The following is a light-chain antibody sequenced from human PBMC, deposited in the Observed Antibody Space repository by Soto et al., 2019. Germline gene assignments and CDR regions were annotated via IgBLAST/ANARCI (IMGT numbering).Light chain of an antibody. J-gene: IGLJ1*01. CDR1: SSDVVGYNY. CDR2: DVS. Sequence: QSVLTQPASVSGSPGQSITISCTGTSSDVVGYNYVSWYQQHPGKAPKFMIYDVSNRPSGVSNRFSGSKSGNTASLTISGLQAEDEADYYSSSYTTSNTRLIDFGTVTNVPVL. V-gene: IGLV2-14*01. CDR3: SSYTTSNTRLID.